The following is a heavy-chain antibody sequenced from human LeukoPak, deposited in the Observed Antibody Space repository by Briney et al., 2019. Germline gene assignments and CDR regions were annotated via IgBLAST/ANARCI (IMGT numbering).Heavy chain of an antibody. D-gene: IGHD2-2*01. CDR1: GYTFTRYY. CDR3: ARHKICSGTSCYNWFDP. CDR2: INPSGGST. J-gene: IGHJ5*02. Sequence: ASVTVSCQPSGYTFTRYYMHWVRQAPGQGLAWMGIINPSGGSTSYAQKFQGRVTMTRDTSTSTVYMELSSLRSEDTAVYYCARHKICSGTSCYNWFDPWGQGTLVTVSS. V-gene: IGHV1-46*01.